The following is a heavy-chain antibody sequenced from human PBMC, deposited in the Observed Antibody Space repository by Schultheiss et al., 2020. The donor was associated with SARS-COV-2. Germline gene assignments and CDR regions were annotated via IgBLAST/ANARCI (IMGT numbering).Heavy chain of an antibody. CDR3: TRNGAWLSIDY. J-gene: IGHJ4*02. V-gene: IGHV1-18*04. Sequence: ASVKVSCKASGYTFTNYGITWVRQAPGQGLEVIGWVSANNGDTNYAQKFRGRVTLTRDTPTSTAFMELRSLRYDDTAVYYCTRNGAWLSIDYWGQGTLVTVSS. D-gene: IGHD3-22*01. CDR1: GYTFTNYG. CDR2: VSANNGDT.